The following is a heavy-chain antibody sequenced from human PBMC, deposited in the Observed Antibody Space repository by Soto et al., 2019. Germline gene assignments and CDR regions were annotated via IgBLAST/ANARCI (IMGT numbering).Heavy chain of an antibody. V-gene: IGHV5-51*01. CDR1: GYSFTSHW. Sequence: PGESLKISCKGSGYSFTSHWIGWVRQMPGKGLEWMGIIYPGDSDTRYSPSFQGQVTISADKSISTAYLQWSSLKASDTAMYYCAVAGKDYYYGMDVWGQGTTVTVSS. CDR3: AVAGKDYYYGMDV. CDR2: IYPGDSDT. D-gene: IGHD6-19*01. J-gene: IGHJ6*02.